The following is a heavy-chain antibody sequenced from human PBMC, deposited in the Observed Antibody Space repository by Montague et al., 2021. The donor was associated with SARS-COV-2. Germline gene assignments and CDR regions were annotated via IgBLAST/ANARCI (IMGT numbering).Heavy chain of an antibody. D-gene: IGHD3-10*01. V-gene: IGHV4-59*11. CDR3: ARAVSVRSAVNWFDP. CDR2: IYYSGGI. CDR1: GGSMSDHY. Sequence: SETLSLTCTVSGGSMSDHYWAWIRQPPGKGLEWLAYIYYSGGINSNASLKSRVTMSVDTSKNQCSLKLTSVTAADTAVYYCARAVSVRSAVNWFDPWGQGTLVTVSS. J-gene: IGHJ5*02.